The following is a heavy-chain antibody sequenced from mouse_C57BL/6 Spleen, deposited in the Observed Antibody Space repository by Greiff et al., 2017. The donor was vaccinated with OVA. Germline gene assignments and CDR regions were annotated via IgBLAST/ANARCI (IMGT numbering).Heavy chain of an antibody. J-gene: IGHJ1*03. CDR1: GFTFSSYT. CDR2: ISGGGGNT. V-gene: IGHV5-9*01. D-gene: IGHD1-1*01. CDR3: ASQTPTYYYGSSSWYFDV. Sequence: EVKLMESGGGLVKPGGSLKLSCAASGFTFSSYTMSWVRQTPEKRLEWVATISGGGGNTYYPDSVKGRFTISRDNAKNTLYLQMSSLRSEDTALYYCASQTPTYYYGSSSWYFDVWGTGTTVTVSS.